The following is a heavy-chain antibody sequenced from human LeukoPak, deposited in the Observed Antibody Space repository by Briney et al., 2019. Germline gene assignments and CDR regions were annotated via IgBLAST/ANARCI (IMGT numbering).Heavy chain of an antibody. D-gene: IGHD3-3*02. Sequence: GGSLRLSCAASGFTFSSYAMHRVRQAPGKGLEYVSAISSNGGSTYYANSVKGRFTISRDNSKNTLYLQMGSLGAEDMAVYYCARVLDSYYYYYYMDVWGKGTTVTVSS. CDR2: ISSNGGST. CDR3: ARVLDSYYYYYYMDV. V-gene: IGHV3-64*01. J-gene: IGHJ6*03. CDR1: GFTFSSYA.